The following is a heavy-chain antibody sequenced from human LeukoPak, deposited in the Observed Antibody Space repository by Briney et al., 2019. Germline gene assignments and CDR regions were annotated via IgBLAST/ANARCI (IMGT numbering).Heavy chain of an antibody. CDR1: GFTFGNYN. J-gene: IGHJ4*02. CDR2: ISSSSSAI. D-gene: IGHD2-2*01. V-gene: IGHV3-48*01. CDR3: XXDLWHCGSISCRG. Sequence: GGSLRLSCAASGFTFGNYNFIWVRQAPGKGPEWVSYISSSSSAIHYADSVKGRFTISRDNAKNSLYLQMNSLRAEDTAVYYXXXDLWHCGSISCRGRGQGTLVTVSS.